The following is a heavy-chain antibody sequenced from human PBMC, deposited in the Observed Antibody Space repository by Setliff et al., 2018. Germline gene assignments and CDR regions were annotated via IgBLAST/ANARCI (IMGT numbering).Heavy chain of an antibody. D-gene: IGHD4-17*01. J-gene: IGHJ1*01. CDR2: TIPMFGTT. Sequence: ASVKVSCKASGGTFSSYGISWVRQAPGQGLEWMGGTIPMFGTTNYAQRFQGRVTMTTDTSTSTAYMELRSLRSDDTAVYYCVRDAGWQYDDYAGVYFPHWGQGTLVTVS. CDR1: GGTFSSYG. CDR3: VRDAGWQYDDYAGVYFPH. V-gene: IGHV1-69*05.